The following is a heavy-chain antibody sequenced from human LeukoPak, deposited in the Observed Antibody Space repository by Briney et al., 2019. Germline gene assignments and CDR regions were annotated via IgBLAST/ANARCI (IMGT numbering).Heavy chain of an antibody. CDR1: GFTFSNYA. Sequence: GGSLRLSCAAFGFTFSNYAMSWVRQAPGRGLEWVSAISGDADSTYYADSAKGRFTISRDNSKNTLYLQVNSLRADDTAVYYCAKKEGGFDHWGQGALVTVSS. V-gene: IGHV3-23*01. D-gene: IGHD1-26*01. CDR2: ISGDADST. J-gene: IGHJ4*02. CDR3: AKKEGGFDH.